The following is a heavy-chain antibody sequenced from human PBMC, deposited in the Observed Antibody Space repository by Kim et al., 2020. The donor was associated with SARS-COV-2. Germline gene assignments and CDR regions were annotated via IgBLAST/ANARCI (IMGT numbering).Heavy chain of an antibody. J-gene: IGHJ4*02. Sequence: GGSLRLSCAASGFTFSSYGMHWVRQAPGKGLEWVAVISYDGSNKYYADSVKGRFTISRDNSKNTLYLQMNSLRAEDTAVYYCAKEDREYSSSWAFDYWGQGTLVTVSS. V-gene: IGHV3-30*18. CDR2: ISYDGSNK. CDR1: GFTFSSYG. CDR3: AKEDREYSSSWAFDY. D-gene: IGHD6-6*01.